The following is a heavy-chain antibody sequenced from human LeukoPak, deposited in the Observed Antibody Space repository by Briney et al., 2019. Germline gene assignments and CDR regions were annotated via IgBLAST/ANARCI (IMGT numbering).Heavy chain of an antibody. CDR1: GGSFSGYY. CDR3: ARKKTKSWFDP. CDR2: INHSGST. D-gene: IGHD1-7*01. J-gene: IGHJ5*02. V-gene: IGHV4-34*01. Sequence: SETLSPTCAVYGGSFSGYYWSWIRQPPGKGLEWIGEINHSGSTNYNLSLKSRVTISVDTSKNQFSLKLSSVTAADTAVYYCARKKTKSWFDPWGQGTLVTVSS.